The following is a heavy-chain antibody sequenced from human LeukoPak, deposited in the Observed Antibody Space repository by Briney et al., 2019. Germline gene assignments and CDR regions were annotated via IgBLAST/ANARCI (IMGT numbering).Heavy chain of an antibody. CDR1: GGSFSGYY. CDR3: AGGLNAVWFGELLPPPYYYYYMDV. J-gene: IGHJ6*03. V-gene: IGHV4-34*01. D-gene: IGHD3-10*01. CDR2: INHSGST. Sequence: SETLSLTCAVYGGSFSGYYWSWIRQPPGKGLEWIGEINHSGSTNYNPSLKSRVTISVDTSKNQFSLKLSSVTAADTAVYYCAGGLNAVWFGELLPPPYYYYYMDVWGKGTTVTVSS.